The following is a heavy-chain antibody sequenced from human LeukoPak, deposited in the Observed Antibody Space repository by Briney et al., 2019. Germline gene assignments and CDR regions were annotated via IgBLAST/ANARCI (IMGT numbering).Heavy chain of an antibody. D-gene: IGHD3-3*01. Sequence: GGSLRLSCAASGFTFSSYAMSWVRQAPGKGLEWVSAISDSGGSTYYADSVKGRFTISRDNSKNTLYLQMNSLRAEDTAVYYCAKDQSFWSGLWDYWGQGTLVTVSS. CDR1: GFTFSSYA. J-gene: IGHJ4*02. CDR2: ISDSGGST. V-gene: IGHV3-23*01. CDR3: AKDQSFWSGLWDY.